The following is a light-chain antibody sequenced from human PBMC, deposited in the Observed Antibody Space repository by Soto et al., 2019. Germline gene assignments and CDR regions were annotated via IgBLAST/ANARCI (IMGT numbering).Light chain of an antibody. CDR3: QQRSYWPLT. CDR1: QSVSSS. CDR2: DAS. Sequence: DIVLTQSPATLSLSPGERATVSCRASQSVSSSLAWYQQKPGQTPRLLIYDASNRATGIPARFNGSGSGTDFTLTVSSLEPEDFAVYYCQQRSYWPLTFGGGTKVEIK. J-gene: IGKJ4*01. V-gene: IGKV3-11*01.